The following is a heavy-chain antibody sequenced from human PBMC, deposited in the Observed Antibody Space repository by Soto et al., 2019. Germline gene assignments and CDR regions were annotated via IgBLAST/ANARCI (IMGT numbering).Heavy chain of an antibody. CDR1: GGTFSSYT. Sequence: QVQLVQSGAEVKKPGSSVKVSCTASGGTFSSYTINWVRQAPGQGLEWMGGIIPIFGTTNYAQKFKGRVTLTADESPSIAYMELSSLRSEDTAVYYCARGGDGYNYYYYYGMDVWGQGTTVTVSS. D-gene: IGHD5-12*01. CDR2: IIPIFGTT. V-gene: IGHV1-69*12. CDR3: ARGGDGYNYYYYYGMDV. J-gene: IGHJ6*02.